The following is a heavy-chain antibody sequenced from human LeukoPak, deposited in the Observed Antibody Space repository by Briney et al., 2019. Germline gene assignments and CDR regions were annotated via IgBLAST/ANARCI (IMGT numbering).Heavy chain of an antibody. CDR1: VGSISTYY. CDR3: ARDQGSSWFDY. J-gene: IGHJ4*02. CDR2: IYYSGST. Sequence: PPETLSLTRTVSVGSISTYYWSWIRQPPGQGLEWNGYIYYSGSTNSNPSLKSRVTISVDTSKHQFSLKLSSVTAADTAVYYCARDQGSSWFDYWGQGTLVTVSS. V-gene: IGHV4-59*01. D-gene: IGHD6-13*01.